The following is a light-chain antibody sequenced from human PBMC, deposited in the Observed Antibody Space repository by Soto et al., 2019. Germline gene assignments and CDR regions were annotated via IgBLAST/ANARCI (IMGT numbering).Light chain of an antibody. CDR1: SSDVGGYNY. CDR3: SSYTSSSTL. Sequence: QSALTQPASVSGSPGQSITISCTGTSSDVGGYNYVSWYQQYPGKAPKLMLYEVSNRPSGVSHRFSGSKSGNTASLTISGLQAEDEADYYCSSYTSSSTLFGGGTKVTVL. V-gene: IGLV2-14*01. J-gene: IGLJ2*01. CDR2: EVS.